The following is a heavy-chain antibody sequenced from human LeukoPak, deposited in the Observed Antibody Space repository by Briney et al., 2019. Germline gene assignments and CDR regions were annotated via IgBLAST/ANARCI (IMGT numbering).Heavy chain of an antibody. Sequence: GASVKVSCKASGYTFTGYYMHWVRQAPGQGLEWMGWINPNSGGTNYAQKLQGRVTMTTDTSTSTAYMELRSLRSDDTAVYYCARDRTYSSSWFEYYYYYMDVWGKGTTVTVSS. CDR3: ARDRTYSSSWFEYYYYYMDV. J-gene: IGHJ6*03. CDR1: GYTFTGYY. V-gene: IGHV1-2*02. D-gene: IGHD6-13*01. CDR2: INPNSGGT.